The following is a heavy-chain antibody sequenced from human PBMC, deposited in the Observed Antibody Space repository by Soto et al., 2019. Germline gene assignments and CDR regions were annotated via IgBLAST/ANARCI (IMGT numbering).Heavy chain of an antibody. Sequence: QVQLVQSGAEVKKPGSSVKVSCKASGGAFDSYIVSWVRQAPGQGLEWMGRIIPMFGITNYAQKFHDRVTITADKSTSTAYMELSSLRSEATAIYYCARDSALNNAALGMAYWGQGTLVTVSS. CDR3: ARDSALNNAALGMAY. CDR1: GGAFDSYI. D-gene: IGHD6-13*01. CDR2: IIPMFGIT. V-gene: IGHV1-69*08. J-gene: IGHJ4*02.